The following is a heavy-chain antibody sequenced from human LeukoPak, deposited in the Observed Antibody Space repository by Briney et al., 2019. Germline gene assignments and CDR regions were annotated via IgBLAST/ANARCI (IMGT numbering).Heavy chain of an antibody. CDR3: AKDLGVGAYLLFDYVSSAFDH. J-gene: IGHJ4*02. CDR1: RFTFSNYW. D-gene: IGHD2/OR15-2a*01. Sequence: GGSLRLSCAASRFTFSNYWMSWVRQAPGKGLEWVAVISYDGSNAYYADSVKGRFTISRDNSQNTLYLQMNSLRVEDTAVYYCAKDLGVGAYLLFDYVSSAFDHWGQGTLVTVSS. CDR2: ISYDGSNA. V-gene: IGHV3-30*18.